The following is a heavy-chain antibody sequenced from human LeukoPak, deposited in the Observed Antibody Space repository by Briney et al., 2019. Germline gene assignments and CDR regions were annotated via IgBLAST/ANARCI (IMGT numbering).Heavy chain of an antibody. D-gene: IGHD3-16*01. CDR3: ARDTGGDRYFHS. CDR1: GLTLQTLN. CDR2: ISSPGSTI. J-gene: IGHJ4*02. Sequence: GVSLRLFRATSGLTLQTLNAKGAPQAPGKGLEWVSFISSPGSTIYYADSVKGRSTISRDNAKNSLYLQMNSLRDEDTAIYYCARDTGGDRYFHSWGQGTLVTVSS. V-gene: IGHV3-48*02.